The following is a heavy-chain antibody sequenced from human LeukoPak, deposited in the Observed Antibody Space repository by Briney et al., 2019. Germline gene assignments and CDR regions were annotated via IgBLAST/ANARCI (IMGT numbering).Heavy chain of an antibody. D-gene: IGHD4-17*01. J-gene: IGHJ4*02. CDR2: IYYSGST. CDR3: ARDAPHDYGDPGWLEY. CDR1: GASISSGGYY. V-gene: IGHV4-31*02. Sequence: SQTLSLTCTVSGASISSGGYYWSWIRQHPGKGLEWIGYIYYSGSTYYNPSLKSRVTISVDTSKNQFSLKLRSVTAADTAVYYCARDAPHDYGDPGWLEYWGQGTLVTVSS.